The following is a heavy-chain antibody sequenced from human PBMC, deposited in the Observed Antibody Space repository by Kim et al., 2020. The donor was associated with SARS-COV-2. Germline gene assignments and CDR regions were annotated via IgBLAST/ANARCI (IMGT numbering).Heavy chain of an antibody. V-gene: IGHV3-11*05. D-gene: IGHD4-4*01. CDR3: ARDAYSNYGTYYYYYGMDV. J-gene: IGHJ6*02. Sequence: KGRFTISRDNAKNSLYLQMNSLRAEDTAVYYCARDAYSNYGTYYYYYGMDVWGQGTTVTVSS.